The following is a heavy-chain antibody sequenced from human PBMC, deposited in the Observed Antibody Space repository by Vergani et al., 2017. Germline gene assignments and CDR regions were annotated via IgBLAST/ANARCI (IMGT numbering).Heavy chain of an antibody. CDR2: FSYEGSNK. CDR3: AKDLGSSTSSTFDY. Sequence: QVQLVESGGGVVQPGRSLRLSCAASGFTFSSYGMHWVRQAPGKGLEWVAVFSYEGSNKYYPDSVKGRFTISRDNSKNTLYLQMNSLRAEDTAVYYCAKDLGSSTSSTFDYWGQGTLVTVSS. V-gene: IGHV3-30*18. J-gene: IGHJ4*02. D-gene: IGHD2-2*01. CDR1: GFTFSSYG.